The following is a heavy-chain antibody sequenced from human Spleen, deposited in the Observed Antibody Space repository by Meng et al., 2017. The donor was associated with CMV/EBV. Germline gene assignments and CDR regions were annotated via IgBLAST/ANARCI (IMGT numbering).Heavy chain of an antibody. D-gene: IGHD2-2*01. J-gene: IGHJ6*02. V-gene: IGHV3-23*01. Sequence: GESLKISCAASGFTFSSYAMSWVRQAPGKGLEWVSAISGSGGSTYYADSVKGRFTISRDNSKNTLYLQMNSLRAEDTAVYYCARDRSSTSCWGMDVWGQGTTVTVSS. CDR3: ARDRSSTSCWGMDV. CDR1: GFTFSSYA. CDR2: ISGSGGST.